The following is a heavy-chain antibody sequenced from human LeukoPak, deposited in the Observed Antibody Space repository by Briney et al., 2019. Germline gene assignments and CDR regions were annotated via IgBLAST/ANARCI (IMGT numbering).Heavy chain of an antibody. CDR1: GGSFSGYY. V-gene: IGHV4-34*01. CDR3: ARVKKGPRLVPFDY. CDR2: LNHSGST. D-gene: IGHD3-22*01. Sequence: SETLSLTCAVYGGSFSGYYWSWIRQPPGKGLEWIGELNHSGSTNYNPSLKSRVTISVDTSKNQFSLKLSSVTAADTAVYYCARVKKGPRLVPFDYWGQGTLVTVSS. J-gene: IGHJ4*02.